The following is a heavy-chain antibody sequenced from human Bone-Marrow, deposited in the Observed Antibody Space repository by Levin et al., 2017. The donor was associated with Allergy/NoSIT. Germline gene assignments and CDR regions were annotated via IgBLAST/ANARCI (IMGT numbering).Heavy chain of an antibody. CDR3: VCSVWGSSRSKYFDF. J-gene: IGHJ4*02. CDR2: ISGSGDGT. Sequence: GESLKISCAASGFTFSRHAMSWVRQAPGKGLEWVSGISGSGDGTYYGDSVKGRFSISRDNSKNTLNLQMNSLRAEATAVYFCVCSVWGSSRSKYFDFWGQGTPVTVSS. V-gene: IGHV3-23*01. CDR1: GFTFSRHA. D-gene: IGHD3-16*02.